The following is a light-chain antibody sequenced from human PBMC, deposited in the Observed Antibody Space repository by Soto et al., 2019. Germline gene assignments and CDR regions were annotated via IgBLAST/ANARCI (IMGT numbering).Light chain of an antibody. CDR2: KAS. CDR1: QSISSW. Sequence: DIQMTQSPSTLSASVGDRVTITCRASQSISSWLAWYQQKPGKAPKLLIYKASSLESGVPSRFSGSGSGTEYTSTISSLQPDDFATYCCQHYNSYPWSFGQGTKVEIK. CDR3: QHYNSYPWS. J-gene: IGKJ1*01. V-gene: IGKV1-5*03.